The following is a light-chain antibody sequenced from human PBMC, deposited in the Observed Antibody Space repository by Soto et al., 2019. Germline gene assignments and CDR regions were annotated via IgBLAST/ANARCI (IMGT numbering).Light chain of an antibody. Sequence: EIVLTQSPCTPSLSPGERATLSCRASHSVSSSYLAWYQQKPGQAPRLLIYDASTRATGIPARFSGSGSATEFIRTISSLQSKDFAVYYCHQYNNWHPLTFGGGTKVDIK. J-gene: IGKJ4*01. V-gene: IGKV3D-15*01. CDR1: HSVSSSY. CDR2: DAS. CDR3: HQYNNWHPLT.